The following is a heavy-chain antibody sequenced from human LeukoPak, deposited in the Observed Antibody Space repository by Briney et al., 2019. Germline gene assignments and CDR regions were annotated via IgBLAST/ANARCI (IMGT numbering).Heavy chain of an antibody. CDR2: IHPADSDT. CDR1: EYSFPNYC. D-gene: IGHD1-26*01. V-gene: IGHV5-51*01. CDR3: ARSTGSSWGGTMDV. J-gene: IGHJ6*04. Sequence: GESLKISCKHSEYSFPNYCIGWVRQMPGKGLEWMGIIHPADSDTRYSPSFQGQVTISADKSISTAYLQWSSLKASDTATYYCARSTGSSWGGTMDVWGKGTTVTVSS.